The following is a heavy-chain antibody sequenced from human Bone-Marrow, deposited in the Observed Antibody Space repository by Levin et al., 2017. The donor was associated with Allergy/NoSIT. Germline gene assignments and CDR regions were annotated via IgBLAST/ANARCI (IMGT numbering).Heavy chain of an antibody. Sequence: SETLSLTCGVYGGSFSSSYWSWIRQPPGKGLEWIGEINHSGTTKYNPSLKSRVTISVDTSENQIPLRLSSVTAADTAVYYCAGAFASAGTDSVYIYCYGVDVWGQGTTVTVSS. CDR3: AGAFASAGTDSVYIYCYGVDV. D-gene: IGHD6-13*01. J-gene: IGHJ6*02. CDR1: GGSFSSSY. CDR2: INHSGTT. V-gene: IGHV4-34*01.